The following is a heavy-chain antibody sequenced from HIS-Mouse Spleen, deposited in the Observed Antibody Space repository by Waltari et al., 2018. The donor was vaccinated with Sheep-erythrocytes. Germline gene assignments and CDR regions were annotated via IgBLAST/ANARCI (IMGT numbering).Heavy chain of an antibody. J-gene: IGHJ3*02. CDR2: IGTAGDT. D-gene: IGHD1-26*01. V-gene: IGHV3-13*01. CDR3: ARANSGSYDDAFDI. CDR1: GFTFSSYD. Sequence: EVQLVESGGGLVQPGGSLRLSCAASGFTFSSYDMHWVRQATGKGMGWVSAIGTAGDTVYPGSVKGRFTISRENAKNSLYLQMNSLRAGDTAVYYCARANSGSYDDAFDIWGQGTMVTVSS.